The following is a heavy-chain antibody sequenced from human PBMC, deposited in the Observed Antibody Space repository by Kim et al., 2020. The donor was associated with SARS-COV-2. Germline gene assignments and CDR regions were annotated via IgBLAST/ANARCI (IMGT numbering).Heavy chain of an antibody. CDR3: VRGYCSGGSCRYFDY. CDR1: GFTFAIYA. D-gene: IGHD2-15*01. CDR2: IYSGGSST. J-gene: IGHJ4*01. Sequence: GGSLRLSCAASGFTFAIYAMTWVRQAPGKGLEWVSVIYSGGSSTYYADSVKGRFTISRNNSANTLYLQMNSLRAEDTAVYYCVRGYCSGGSCRYFDYWG. V-gene: IGHV3-23*03.